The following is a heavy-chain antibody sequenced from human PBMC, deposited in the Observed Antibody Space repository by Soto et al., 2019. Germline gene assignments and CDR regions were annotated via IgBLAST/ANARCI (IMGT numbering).Heavy chain of an antibody. Sequence: TGGSLRLSCEASGFTFSVSEMIWVRQAPGKGLEWVANIKQDGSEKYYVDSVKGRFTISRDNAKNSLYLQMNSLRAEDTAVYYCARDLGSTPDYYYYGMDVWGQGTTVTVSS. V-gene: IGHV3-7*01. J-gene: IGHJ6*02. CDR1: GFTFSVSE. D-gene: IGHD3-10*01. CDR3: ARDLGSTPDYYYYGMDV. CDR2: IKQDGSEK.